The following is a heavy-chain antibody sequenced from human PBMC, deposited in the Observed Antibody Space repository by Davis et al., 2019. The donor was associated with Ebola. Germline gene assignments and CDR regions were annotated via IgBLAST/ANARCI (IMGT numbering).Heavy chain of an antibody. V-gene: IGHV4-61*01. J-gene: IGHJ4*02. CDR3: ALGIGIKVVPAAPHY. CDR2: IYYSGST. Sequence: PSETLSLTCTVSGGSVSSGSYYWSWIRQPPGKGLEWIGYIYYSGSTNYNPSLKSRVTISVDTSKNQFSLKLSSVTAADTAVYYCALGIGIKVVPAAPHYWGQGTLVTVSS. D-gene: IGHD2-2*01. CDR1: GGSVSSGSYY.